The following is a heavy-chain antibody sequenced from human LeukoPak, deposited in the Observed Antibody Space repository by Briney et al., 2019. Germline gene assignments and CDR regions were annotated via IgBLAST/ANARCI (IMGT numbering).Heavy chain of an antibody. V-gene: IGHV4-39*07. Sequence: SETLSLTCTVSGGSISSSSYYWGWIRQPLGKGLEWTGSIYYSGSTYYNPSLKSRVTISVDKSKNQFSLKLSSVTAADTAVYYCARVAAVAGTRYFQHWGQGTLVTVSS. CDR1: GGSISSSSYY. D-gene: IGHD6-19*01. CDR3: ARVAAVAGTRYFQH. CDR2: IYYSGST. J-gene: IGHJ1*01.